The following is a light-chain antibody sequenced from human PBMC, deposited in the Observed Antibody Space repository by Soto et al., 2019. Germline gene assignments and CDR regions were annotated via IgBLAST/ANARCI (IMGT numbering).Light chain of an antibody. Sequence: QSVLTQPPSVSGAPGQTITISCTGSSSNIGAGYDVHWYQQLPGRAPKLLIFGNDKRPSGIPDRFSGSKSGTSATLDITGLQAGDEADYYCGTWDSSLSVGLFGGGTKLTVL. CDR3: GTWDSSLSVGL. CDR1: SSNIGAGYD. J-gene: IGLJ2*01. V-gene: IGLV1-51*01. CDR2: GND.